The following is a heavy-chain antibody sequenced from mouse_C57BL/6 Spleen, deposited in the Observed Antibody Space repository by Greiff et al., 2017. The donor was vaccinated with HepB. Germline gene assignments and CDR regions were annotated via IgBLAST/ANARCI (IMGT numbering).Heavy chain of an antibody. CDR2: IDPSDSYT. J-gene: IGHJ4*01. D-gene: IGHD2-5*01. CDR3: ASPIWSNYTMDY. CDR1: GYTFTSYW. Sequence: QVQLKQPGAELVRPGTSVKLSCKASGYTFTSYWMHWVKQRPGQGLEWIGVIDPSDSYTNYNQKFKGKATLTVDTSSSTAYMQLSSLTSEDSAVYYCASPIWSNYTMDYWGQGTSVTVSS. V-gene: IGHV1-59*01.